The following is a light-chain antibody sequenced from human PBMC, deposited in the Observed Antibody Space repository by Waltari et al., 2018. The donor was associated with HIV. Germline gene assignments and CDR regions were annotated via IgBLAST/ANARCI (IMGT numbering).Light chain of an antibody. CDR2: DVS. CDR3: SSYTSSSTRV. V-gene: IGLV2-14*03. J-gene: IGLJ3*02. Sequence: SALTQPSSVSASPGPSLNISCTAANNAVGDSNYFPWYQQHPGKAPKLMIYDVSNRPSGVSNRFSGSKSGNTASLTISGLQAEDEADYYCSSYTSSSTRVFGGGTKLTVL. CDR1: NNAVGDSNY.